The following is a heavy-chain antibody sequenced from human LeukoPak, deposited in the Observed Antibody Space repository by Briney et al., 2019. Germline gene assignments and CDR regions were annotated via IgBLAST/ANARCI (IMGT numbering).Heavy chain of an antibody. Sequence: SETLSLTCTVSGGSISSSSYYWGWIRQPPGKGLEWIGSIYYSGSTYYNPSLKSRVTMSVDTSKNQFSLKLSSVTAADTAVYYCARDRFLSSDYYDSSGYSEPMPSDYYYMDVWGKGTTVTVSS. CDR3: ARDRFLSSDYYDSSGYSEPMPSDYYYMDV. CDR2: IYYSGST. CDR1: GGSISSSSYY. J-gene: IGHJ6*03. D-gene: IGHD3-22*01. V-gene: IGHV4-39*07.